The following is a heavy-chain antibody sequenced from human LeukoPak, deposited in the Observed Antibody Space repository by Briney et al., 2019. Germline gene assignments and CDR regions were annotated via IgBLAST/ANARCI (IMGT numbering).Heavy chain of an antibody. CDR3: ARGEPGYSSGWYNDY. D-gene: IGHD6-19*01. CDR1: GGTFSSYA. J-gene: IGHJ4*02. CDR2: IIPIFGTA. V-gene: IGHV1-69*13. Sequence: ASVKVSCKAFGGTFSSYAISWVRQAPGQGLEWMGGIIPIFGTANYAQKFQGRVTITADESTSTAYMELSSLRSEDTAVYYCARGEPGYSSGWYNDYWGQGTLVTVSS.